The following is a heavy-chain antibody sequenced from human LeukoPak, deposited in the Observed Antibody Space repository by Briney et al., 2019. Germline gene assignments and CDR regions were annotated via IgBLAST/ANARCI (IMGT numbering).Heavy chain of an antibody. D-gene: IGHD3-22*01. CDR3: ARVTGYIVEDYFDY. Sequence: SQTLSLTCAVSGGSISSGGYSWSWIRQPPGKGLEWIGYIYYSGSTNYNPSLKSRVTISVDTSKNQFSLRLSSVTAADTAVYYCARVTGYIVEDYFDYWGQGTLVTVSS. V-gene: IGHV4-61*08. CDR2: IYYSGST. J-gene: IGHJ4*02. CDR1: GGSISSGGYS.